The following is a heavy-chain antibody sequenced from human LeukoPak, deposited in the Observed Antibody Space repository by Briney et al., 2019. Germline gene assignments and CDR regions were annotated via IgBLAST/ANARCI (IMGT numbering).Heavy chain of an antibody. V-gene: IGHV1-18*01. CDR3: ARAPSSRNNFDY. D-gene: IGHD6-13*01. J-gene: IGHJ4*02. CDR1: GYTFTSYG. CDR2: ISAYNGNT. Sequence: ASVKVSCKASGYTFTSYGISWVRQAPGQGLEWMGWISAYNGNTNYAQKLQGRVTMTTDTPTSTAYMELRSLRSDDTAVYFCARAPSSRNNFDYWGQGTLVTVSS.